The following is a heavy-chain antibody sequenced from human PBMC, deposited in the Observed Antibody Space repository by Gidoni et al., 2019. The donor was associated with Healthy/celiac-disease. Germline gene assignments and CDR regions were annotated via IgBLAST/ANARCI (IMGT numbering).Heavy chain of an antibody. CDR1: GFTFSDYY. CDR3: AREQLVLAGFDY. J-gene: IGHJ4*02. D-gene: IGHD6-13*01. CDR2: ISSSSSYT. Sequence: QVQLVESGGGLVKPGGSLRLSCAASGFTFSDYYMSWIRQAPGKGLEWVSYISSSSSYTNYADSVKGRFTISRDNAKNSLYLQMNSLRAEDTAVYYCAREQLVLAGFDYWGQGTLVTVSS. V-gene: IGHV3-11*06.